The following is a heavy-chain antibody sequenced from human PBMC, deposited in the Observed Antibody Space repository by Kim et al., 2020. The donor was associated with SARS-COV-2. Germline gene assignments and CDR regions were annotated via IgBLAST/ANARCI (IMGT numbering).Heavy chain of an antibody. CDR1: GGTFSSYA. D-gene: IGHD3-10*01. Sequence: SVKVSCKASGGTFSSYAISWVRQAPGQGLEWMGRIIPTLGIANYAQKFQGRVTITADKSTSTAYMELSSLRSEDTAVYYCARELGVRGSRVLYGMDVWGQGTTVTVSS. V-gene: IGHV1-69*04. CDR2: IIPTLGIA. J-gene: IGHJ6*02. CDR3: ARELGVRGSRVLYGMDV.